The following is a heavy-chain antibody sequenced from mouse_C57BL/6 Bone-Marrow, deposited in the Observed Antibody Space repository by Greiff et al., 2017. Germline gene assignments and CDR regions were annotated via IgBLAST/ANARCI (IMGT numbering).Heavy chain of an antibody. CDR1: GYTFTSYW. CDR3: ARGIYYYGSSYFYFDY. Sequence: QDQLQQPGAELVRPGSSVKLSCKASGYTFTSYWMDWVKQRPGQGLEWIGNIYPSDSDTHYNQKFKDKATLTVEKSSSTAYMQLSSLTSDDSAVYYCARGIYYYGSSYFYFDYWGQGTTLTVSA. D-gene: IGHD1-1*01. J-gene: IGHJ2*01. V-gene: IGHV1-61*01. CDR2: IYPSDSDT.